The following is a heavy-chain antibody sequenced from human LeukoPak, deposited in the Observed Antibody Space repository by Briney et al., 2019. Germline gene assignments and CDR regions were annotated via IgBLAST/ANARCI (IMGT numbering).Heavy chain of an antibody. D-gene: IGHD3-22*01. CDR1: GGSIDSNY. Sequence: SETLSLTCIVSGGSIDSNYWSWIRQPPGKGLEWIGHVYYSGSTNYNPSLKSRVTISVDKSKNQFSLKLSSVTAADTAVYYCARGRYYYDSSGYYHHFDYWGQGTLVTVSS. CDR3: ARGRYYYDSSGYYHHFDY. J-gene: IGHJ4*02. CDR2: VYYSGST. V-gene: IGHV4-59*12.